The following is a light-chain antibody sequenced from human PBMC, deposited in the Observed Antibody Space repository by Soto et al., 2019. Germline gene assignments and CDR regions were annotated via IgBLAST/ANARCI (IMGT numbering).Light chain of an antibody. CDR3: QQRSNWPQLT. V-gene: IGKV3-11*01. J-gene: IGKJ4*01. Sequence: EIVLTQSPATLSLSPGERATLSCRASQSVSSFLAWFQQKPGQAPRLLIYDASNRATGIPARFSGSGSATDFTLTISSLEPEAFAVYYCQQRSNWPQLTVGGGTKVEIE. CDR1: QSVSSF. CDR2: DAS.